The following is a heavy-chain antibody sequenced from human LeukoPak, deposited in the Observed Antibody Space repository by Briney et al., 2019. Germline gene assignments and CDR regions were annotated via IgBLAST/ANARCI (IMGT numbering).Heavy chain of an antibody. CDR3: ARNQLVHAFDI. CDR2: IIPIFGIA. J-gene: IGHJ3*02. V-gene: IGHV1-69*04. D-gene: IGHD6-13*01. CDR1: GGTFSSYA. Sequence: SVKVSRKASGGTFSSYAISWVRQAPGQGLEWMGRIIPIFGIANYAQKFQGRVTITADKSTSTAYMELSSLRSEDTDVYYCARNQLVHAFDIWGQGTMVTVSS.